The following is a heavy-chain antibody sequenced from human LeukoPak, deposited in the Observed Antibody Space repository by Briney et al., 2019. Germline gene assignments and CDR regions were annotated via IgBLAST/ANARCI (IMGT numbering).Heavy chain of an antibody. Sequence: SGTLSLTCAVSGGSISSSNWWSWVRQPPGKGLEWIGEIYHSGSTNYNPSLKSRVTISVDKSKNQFSLKLSSVTAADTAVYYCARLRLRYTRNGDSTSYEVFDIWGQGTVVTVPS. D-gene: IGHD2-21*01. CDR2: IYHSGST. CDR3: ARLRLRYTRNGDSTSYEVFDI. J-gene: IGHJ3*02. CDR1: GGSISSSNW. V-gene: IGHV4-4*02.